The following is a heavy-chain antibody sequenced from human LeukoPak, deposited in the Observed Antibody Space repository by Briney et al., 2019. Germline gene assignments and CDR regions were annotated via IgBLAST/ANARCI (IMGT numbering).Heavy chain of an antibody. D-gene: IGHD1-26*01. CDR2: ISPDGYG. J-gene: IGHJ5*02. Sequence: GGSLRLSCAASGLTFYNYGIHWVRQAPGKGLEWLAVISPDGYGHYADSVKGRFTVSRDNSKNTLYLQMNSLRTDDSAMYYCTKGGGISYNPLDPWGPGTLVTVSS. CDR3: TKGGGISYNPLDP. CDR1: GLTFYNYG. V-gene: IGHV3-30*18.